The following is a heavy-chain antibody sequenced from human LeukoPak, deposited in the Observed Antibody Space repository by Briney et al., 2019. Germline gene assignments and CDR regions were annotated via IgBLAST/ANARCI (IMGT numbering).Heavy chain of an antibody. V-gene: IGHV1-69*13. CDR2: IIPIFGTA. D-gene: IGHD2-2*01. CDR1: GGTFSSYA. CDR3: ARWAGVAAAGQGWSDP. Sequence: ASVKVSCKASGGTFSSYAISWVRQAPGQGLEWMGGIIPIFGTANYAQKFQGRVTITADESTSTAYMELSSLRSEDTAVYYCARWAGVAAAGQGWSDPWGQGTLVTVSS. J-gene: IGHJ5*02.